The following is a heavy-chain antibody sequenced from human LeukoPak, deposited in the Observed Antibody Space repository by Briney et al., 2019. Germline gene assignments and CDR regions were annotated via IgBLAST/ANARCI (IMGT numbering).Heavy chain of an antibody. Sequence: SETLSLTCTVSGGSISSSSYYWDWLRQPPGTGREWIGTFSYGGSTYYNPSLKSRVTISADTSKNQFSLKLRSVTAADTALYYCFTIFGVADYMDVWGKGTTVTVSS. CDR3: FTIFGVADYMDV. CDR2: FSYGGST. J-gene: IGHJ6*03. D-gene: IGHD3-3*01. CDR1: GGSISSSSYY. V-gene: IGHV4-39*07.